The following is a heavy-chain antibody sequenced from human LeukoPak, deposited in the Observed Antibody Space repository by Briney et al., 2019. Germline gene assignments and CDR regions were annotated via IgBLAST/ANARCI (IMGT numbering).Heavy chain of an antibody. CDR2: ISYDGSNK. Sequence: GGSLRLSCAASGFTFSSYAIHWVRQAPGKGLEWVAVISYDGSNKYYADSVKGRFTISGDNSKNTLYLQMNSLRAEDTAVYYCARYRGLDYWGQGTLVTVSS. CDR3: ARYRGLDY. D-gene: IGHD1-14*01. V-gene: IGHV3-30-3*01. CDR1: GFTFSSYA. J-gene: IGHJ4*02.